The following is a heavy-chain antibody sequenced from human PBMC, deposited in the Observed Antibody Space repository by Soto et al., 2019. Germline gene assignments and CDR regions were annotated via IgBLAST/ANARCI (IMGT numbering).Heavy chain of an antibody. CDR1: SASIGSYY. V-gene: IGHV4-59*01. D-gene: IGHD3-16*01. CDR2: IYYSGST. J-gene: IGHJ3*02. Sequence: SATLSLDCAVRSASIGSYYWRWIRQAPGKGLEWIGYIYYSGSTNYNPSLKSRVTISVDTSKNQFSLKLSSVTAADTAVYYCARDLRGTVVTYTDDFDIWGQGTMVT. CDR3: ARDLRGTVVTYTDDFDI.